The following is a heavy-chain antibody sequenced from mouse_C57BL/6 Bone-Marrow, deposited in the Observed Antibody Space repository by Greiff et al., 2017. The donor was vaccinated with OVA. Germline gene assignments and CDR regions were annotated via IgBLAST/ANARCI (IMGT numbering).Heavy chain of an antibody. CDR3: ARFDYGFDY. CDR2: INPSSGYT. V-gene: IGHV1-7*01. D-gene: IGHD2-4*01. J-gene: IGHJ2*01. Sequence: VQLQQSGAELAKPGASVKLSCKASGYTFTSYWMHWVKQRPGQGLEWIGYINPSSGYTKYNQKFKDKATLTADESSSTAYMQLSSLTYEDSAVYYCARFDYGFDYWGQGTTLTVSS. CDR1: GYTFTSYW.